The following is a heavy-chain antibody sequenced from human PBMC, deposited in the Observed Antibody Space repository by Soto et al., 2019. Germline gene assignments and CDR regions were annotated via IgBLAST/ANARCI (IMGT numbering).Heavy chain of an antibody. V-gene: IGHV4-30-4*01. D-gene: IGHD1-26*01. J-gene: IGHJ5*02. CDR1: SGSISSADYY. Sequence: SETLSLTCTVSSGSISSADYYWSWIRQPPGKGLEWIGYIYYTGSAYYNPSLKSRVTMSVDTSKNQFSLKVTSVTAADTAVYYCASGGSSNWFDPWGQGTXVTVSS. CDR2: IYYTGSA. CDR3: ASGGSSNWFDP.